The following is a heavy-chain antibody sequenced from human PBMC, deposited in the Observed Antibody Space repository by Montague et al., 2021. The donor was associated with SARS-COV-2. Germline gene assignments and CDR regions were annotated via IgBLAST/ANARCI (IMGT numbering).Heavy chain of an antibody. CDR1: GGSLSGYY. CDR3: ARGRRRYNWRDETSYYYGMDV. CDR2: INHSGST. V-gene: IGHV4-34*01. Sequence: SETLSLTCAVYGGSLSGYYWSWIRQPPGKGLEWIGEINHSGSTNXNPSFKSRFTISLDTSKNQFSLKLSSVTAADTAVYYCARGRRRYNWRDETSYYYGMDVWGQGTTVTVSS. J-gene: IGHJ6*02. D-gene: IGHD1-20*01.